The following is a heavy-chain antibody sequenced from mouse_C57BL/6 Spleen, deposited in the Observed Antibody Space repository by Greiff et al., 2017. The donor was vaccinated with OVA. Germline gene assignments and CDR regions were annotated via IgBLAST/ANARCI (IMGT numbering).Heavy chain of an antibody. CDR1: GFTFSSYA. D-gene: IGHD2-4*01. V-gene: IGHV5-4*03. CDR3: ARVYYDLFDY. CDR2: ISDGGSYT. J-gene: IGHJ2*01. Sequence: DVKLVESGGGLVKPGGSLKLSCAASGFTFSSYAMSWVRQTPEKRLEWVATISDGGSYTYYPDNVKGRFTISRDNAKNNLYLQMSHLKSEDTAMYYCARVYYDLFDYWGQGTTLTVSS.